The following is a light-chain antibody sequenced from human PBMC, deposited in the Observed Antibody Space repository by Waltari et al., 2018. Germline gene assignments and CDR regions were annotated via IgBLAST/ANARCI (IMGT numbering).Light chain of an antibody. Sequence: QSALTQPASVSGSPGQSITLSCTGTSSDVGSYNLVSWYQQRPGKAPRLMVCEVNKRPSWVSHRFACSKSGNTASLTISGLQAEDEADYYCCSYAGSPTFVIFGGGSKLTVL. CDR2: EVN. J-gene: IGLJ2*01. V-gene: IGLV2-23*02. CDR3: CSYAGSPTFVI. CDR1: SSDVGSYNL.